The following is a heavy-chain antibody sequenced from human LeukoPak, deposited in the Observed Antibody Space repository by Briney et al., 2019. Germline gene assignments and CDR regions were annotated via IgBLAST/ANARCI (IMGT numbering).Heavy chain of an antibody. CDR2: IYYSGST. D-gene: IGHD6-13*01. CDR3: ARVRSASGYSSSWYSGPVDL. J-gene: IGHJ2*01. Sequence: SETLSLTCSVSGYSISNGYYWGWIRQPPGKGLEWIGSIYYSGSTYYNPSLKSRVTISVDTSKNQFSLKLSSVTAADTAVYYCARVRSASGYSSSWYSGPVDLWGRGTLVTVSS. V-gene: IGHV4-38-2*02. CDR1: GYSISNGYY.